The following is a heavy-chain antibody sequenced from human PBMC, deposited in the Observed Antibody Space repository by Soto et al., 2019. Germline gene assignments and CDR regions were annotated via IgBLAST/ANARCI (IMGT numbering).Heavy chain of an antibody. CDR3: ARDGGLGYCSSTGCYTKDYYCYGMDV. V-gene: IGHV1-18*04. J-gene: IGHJ6*02. CDR1: GYTFTSYG. D-gene: IGHD2-2*02. CDR2: ISAYNGNT. Sequence: GASVKVSCKASGYTFTSYGISWVRQAPGQGLEWMGWISAYNGNTNYAQKLQGRVTMTTDTSTSTAYTELRSLRSDDTAVYYCARDGGLGYCSSTGCYTKDYYCYGMDVWGQGTTVTVSS.